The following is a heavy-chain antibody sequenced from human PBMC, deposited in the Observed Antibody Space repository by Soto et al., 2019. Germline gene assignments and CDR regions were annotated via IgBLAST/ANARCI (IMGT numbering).Heavy chain of an antibody. CDR2: VKQDGSER. V-gene: IGHV3-7*05. CDR3: ARERVVVPATIFYYYALDV. D-gene: IGHD2-15*01. CDR1: GFSFSDYW. Sequence: HPGGSLRLSCAASGFSFSDYWMSWVRQAPGKGLEWVANVKQDGSERYYVDSAKGRFTISRDNAKNSLYLQMNSLRAEDTAVYYCARERVVVPATIFYYYALDVWGQGTTVTVSS. J-gene: IGHJ6*02.